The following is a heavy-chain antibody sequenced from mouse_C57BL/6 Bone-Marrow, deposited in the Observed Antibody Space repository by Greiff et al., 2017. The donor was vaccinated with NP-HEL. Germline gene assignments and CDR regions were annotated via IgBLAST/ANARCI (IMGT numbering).Heavy chain of an antibody. Sequence: QVQLQQPGAELVKPGASVKLSCKASGYTFTSYWMQWVKQRPGQGLEWIGEIDPSDSYTNYNQKFKGKATLTVDTSSSTAYMQLSSLTSEDAAVYYCARDYDGSLYYFDYWGQGTTLTVSS. CDR1: GYTFTSYW. D-gene: IGHD1-1*01. V-gene: IGHV1-50*01. CDR2: IDPSDSYT. CDR3: ARDYDGSLYYFDY. J-gene: IGHJ2*01.